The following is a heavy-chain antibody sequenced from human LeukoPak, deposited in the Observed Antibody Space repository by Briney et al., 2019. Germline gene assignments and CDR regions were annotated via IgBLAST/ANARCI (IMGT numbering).Heavy chain of an antibody. Sequence: GGSLRLSCAASGFTFSSYAMSWVRQAPGKGLEWVSAISGSGGSTYYADSVKGRFTISRDNSKNTLYLQMNSLRAEDTAVYYCAKDIESGYSSSWYSSAYGMDVWGQGTTVTVSS. CDR3: AKDIESGYSSSWYSSAYGMDV. J-gene: IGHJ6*02. V-gene: IGHV3-23*01. CDR2: ISGSGGST. D-gene: IGHD6-13*01. CDR1: GFTFSSYA.